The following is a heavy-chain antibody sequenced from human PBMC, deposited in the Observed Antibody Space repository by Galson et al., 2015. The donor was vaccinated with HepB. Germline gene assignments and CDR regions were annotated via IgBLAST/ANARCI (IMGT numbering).Heavy chain of an antibody. V-gene: IGHV3-23*01. CDR1: GFTFSSYA. D-gene: IGHD6-13*01. CDR2: ISGSGGST. CDR3: AKDPGSIWHWDDAFDI. Sequence: SLRLSCAASGFTFSSYAMSWVRQAPGKGLEWVSAISGSGGSTYYADSVKGRFTISRDNSKNTLYLQMNSLRAEDTAVYYCAKDPGSIWHWDDAFDISGQGRMVT. J-gene: IGHJ3*02.